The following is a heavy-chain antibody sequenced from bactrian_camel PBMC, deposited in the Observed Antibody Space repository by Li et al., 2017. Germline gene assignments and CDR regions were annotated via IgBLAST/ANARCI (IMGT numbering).Heavy chain of an antibody. V-gene: IGHV3S40*01. J-gene: IGHJ4*01. CDR1: GFTFSNVD. D-gene: IGHD3*01. CDR2: INSDGTST. Sequence: QLVESGGGLVQPGGSLTLSCSASGFTFSNVDMTWVREAPGKGLNWVSSINSDGTSTYYADSVKGRFTVSRDNAKNTLYLQMNLLKTEDTAMYYCATPAEPWFPSSLKANNVGSGQGTQVTVS.